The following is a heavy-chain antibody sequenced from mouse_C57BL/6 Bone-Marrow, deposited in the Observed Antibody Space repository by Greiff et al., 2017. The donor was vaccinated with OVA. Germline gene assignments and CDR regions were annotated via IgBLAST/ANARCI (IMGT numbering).Heavy chain of an antibody. CDR3: ARPRYYYGSSYVD. D-gene: IGHD1-1*01. CDR1: GYAFSSYW. V-gene: IGHV1-80*01. CDR2: IYPGDGDT. J-gene: IGHJ2*01. Sequence: QVQLQQSGAELVKPGASVKISCKASGYAFSSYWMNWVKQRPGKGLEWIGQIYPGDGDTNYNGKFKGKATLTADKSSSTAYMQLSSLTSEDSAVYFCARPRYYYGSSYVDWGQGTTLTVSS.